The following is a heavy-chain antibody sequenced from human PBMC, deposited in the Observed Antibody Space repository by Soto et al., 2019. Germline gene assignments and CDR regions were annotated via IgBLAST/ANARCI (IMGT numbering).Heavy chain of an antibody. CDR2: IYYSGST. CDR1: GGSISSGGYY. V-gene: IGHV4-31*03. Sequence: QVQLQESGPGLVKPSQTLSLTCTVSGGSISSGGYYWSWIRQHPGKGLEWIGYIYYSGSTYYNPSLKSRVTITVHTSENQFFLKLRSGTAADTAVYYCASVVVPAAAIDYWGEGTLVTVSS. D-gene: IGHD2-2*01. J-gene: IGHJ4*02. CDR3: ASVVVPAAAIDY.